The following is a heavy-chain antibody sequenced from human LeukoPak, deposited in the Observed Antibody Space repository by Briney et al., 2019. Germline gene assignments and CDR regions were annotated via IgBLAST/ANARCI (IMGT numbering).Heavy chain of an antibody. CDR3: ARGYYGSALGGWFDP. D-gene: IGHD3-10*01. CDR2: IYHGGGT. CDR1: GGSLSSSHW. J-gene: IGHJ5*02. V-gene: IGHV4-4*02. Sequence: SETLSLTCEVSGGSLSSSHWWSWVRRPPGKGLEWIGEIYHGGGTNYNLSLKSRVTISVDKSKNQFSLKLSSVTAADTAVYYCARGYYGSALGGWFDPWDQGTLVTVSS.